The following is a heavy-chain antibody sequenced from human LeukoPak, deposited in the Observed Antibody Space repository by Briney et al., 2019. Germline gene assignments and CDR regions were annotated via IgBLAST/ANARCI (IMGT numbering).Heavy chain of an antibody. Sequence: GGSLRLSCAASGINVSTNYMTWIRQAPGKGLEWVSLIYGGGAAYYAESVRGRFIISRDNSKNTLFLQMNSLRAEDTAVYYCVSSTGQQLIPSDYWGQGTHVAVSS. CDR1: GINVSTNY. CDR3: VSSTGQQLIPSDY. J-gene: IGHJ4*02. D-gene: IGHD6-13*01. V-gene: IGHV3-66*02. CDR2: IYGGGAA.